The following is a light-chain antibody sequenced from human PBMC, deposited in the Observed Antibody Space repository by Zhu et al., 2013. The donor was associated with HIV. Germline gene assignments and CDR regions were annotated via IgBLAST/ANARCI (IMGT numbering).Light chain of an antibody. CDR1: QDIINY. V-gene: IGKV1-17*03. J-gene: IGKJ1*01. CDR2: GAS. Sequence: DIQMTQSPSAMSASVGDRVTITCRASQDIINYLVWFQQKPGQVPKRLVYGASSLQSGVPSRFSGSGSGTEFTLTINNLQPEDFATYLCLQHGSYPWTFGQGTRVEIK. CDR3: LQHGSYPWT.